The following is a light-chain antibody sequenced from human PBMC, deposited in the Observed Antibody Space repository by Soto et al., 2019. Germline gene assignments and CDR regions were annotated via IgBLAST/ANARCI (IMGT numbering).Light chain of an antibody. CDR3: SSYTSSSTPWV. V-gene: IGLV2-14*01. J-gene: IGLJ3*02. CDR2: EVS. Sequence: QSALTQPASVSGSPGQSINISCTGTSSDVGGYNYVSWYQQHPGKAPKFMIYEVSNRPSGVSNRFSGSKSGNTASLTISGLLAEDEADYYCSSYTSSSTPWVFGGGTKLTVL. CDR1: SSDVGGYNY.